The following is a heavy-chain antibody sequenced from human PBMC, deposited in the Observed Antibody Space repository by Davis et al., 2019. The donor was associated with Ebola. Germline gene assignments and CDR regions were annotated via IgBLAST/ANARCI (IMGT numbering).Heavy chain of an antibody. D-gene: IGHD3-10*01. V-gene: IGHV3-33*05. CDR3: ARDSGDRGWFDP. Sequence: GGSLRLSCAASGFTFSSRGMHWVRQAPGKGLEWVALISDDGSNKYYADSVKGRFTISRDNSKNTLYLQMNSLRAEDTAVYYCARDSGDRGWFDPWGQGTLVTVSS. J-gene: IGHJ5*02. CDR2: ISDDGSNK. CDR1: GFTFSSRG.